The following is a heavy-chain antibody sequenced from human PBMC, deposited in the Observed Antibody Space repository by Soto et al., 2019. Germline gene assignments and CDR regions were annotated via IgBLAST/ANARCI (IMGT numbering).Heavy chain of an antibody. CDR1: GGPFNNFI. CDR3: VTDFSGYTSL. V-gene: IGHV1-69*02. Sequence: QVLLEQSGSVVKRPGSSVTVSCKASGGPFNNFIFTWVRQAPGQGLEWMGRIIPILNKTNYAQTFRGRVAITADTPASTSYIELTGLRLDDTAMYYCVTDFSGYTSLWGQGTLVSVTS. CDR2: IIPILNKT. J-gene: IGHJ4*02. D-gene: IGHD3-3*01.